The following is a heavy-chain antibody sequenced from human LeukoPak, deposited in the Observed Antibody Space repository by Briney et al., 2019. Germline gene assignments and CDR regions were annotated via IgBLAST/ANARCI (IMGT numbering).Heavy chain of an antibody. D-gene: IGHD1-26*01. J-gene: IGHJ4*02. V-gene: IGHV4-4*09. CDR2: IYDSAST. Sequence: SETLSLTCSVSGGSMSSYYWSWVRQPPGKGLEWLGYIYDSASTIYNPSLKGRVTISEDTSKQQFFLRLSSVTAADTAICYCARFAPYSGLFDSWGQGTLVTVSS. CDR3: ARFAPYSGLFDS. CDR1: GGSMSSYY.